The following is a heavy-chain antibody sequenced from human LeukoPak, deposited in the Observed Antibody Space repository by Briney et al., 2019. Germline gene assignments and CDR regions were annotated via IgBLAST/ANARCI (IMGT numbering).Heavy chain of an antibody. J-gene: IGHJ4*02. D-gene: IGHD6-19*01. Sequence: RRASVKVSCKTSGKTFTGYFIHWVRQAPGQGLEWVGWINPNSGGTNYALKFQGSVTMTRDTSITTAYMELSGLRSDDTAVYYCARGGGGYNNGWYDFFDYWGQGSLVTVSS. V-gene: IGHV1-2*02. CDR1: GKTFTGYF. CDR2: INPNSGGT. CDR3: ARGGGGYNNGWYDFFDY.